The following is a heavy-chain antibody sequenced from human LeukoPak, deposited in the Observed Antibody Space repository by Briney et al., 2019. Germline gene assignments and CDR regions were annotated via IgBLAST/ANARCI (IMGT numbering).Heavy chain of an antibody. D-gene: IGHD6-6*01. CDR3: ARDRGSSPDYFDY. V-gene: IGHV4-59*01. Sequence: SETLSLTCTVSGGSISSYYWSWIRQPPGKGLEWIGYIYYSGITHYYPSLKSRVTISLDTSKNQLSLMLSSVPAADAAVYYCARDRGSSPDYFDYWGQGTLVTVSS. CDR1: GGSISSYY. J-gene: IGHJ4*02. CDR2: IYYSGIT.